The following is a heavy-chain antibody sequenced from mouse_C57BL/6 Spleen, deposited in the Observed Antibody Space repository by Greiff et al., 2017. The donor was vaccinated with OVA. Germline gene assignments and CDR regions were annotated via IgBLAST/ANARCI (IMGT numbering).Heavy chain of an antibody. Sequence: QVQLQQSGPELVKPGASVKLSCKASGYTFTSYDINWVKQRPGQGLEWIGWIYPRDSSTQYNETFKGKATLTVDHSYSTAYMEIHSLSSEDSAVYCGARWCLMVTTPFADWGQGTLVTVSA. D-gene: IGHD2-3*01. CDR1: GYTFTSYD. CDR2: IYPRDSST. J-gene: IGHJ3*01. CDR3: ARWCLMVTTPFAD. V-gene: IGHV1-85*01.